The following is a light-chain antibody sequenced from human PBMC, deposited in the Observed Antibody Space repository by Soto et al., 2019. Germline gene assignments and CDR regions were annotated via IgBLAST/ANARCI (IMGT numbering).Light chain of an antibody. CDR3: GTWDSSLSAVV. V-gene: IGLV1-51*01. J-gene: IGLJ2*01. CDR2: DNN. CDR1: SSNIGINY. Sequence: QSVLTQPPSVSADPGQKVTISCSGSSSNIGINYVSWYQQLPRTAPKLLIYDNNKRPSGIPDRVSGSKSGTSATLVITGLQTGDEADYYCGTWDSSLSAVVFGGGTKLTVL.